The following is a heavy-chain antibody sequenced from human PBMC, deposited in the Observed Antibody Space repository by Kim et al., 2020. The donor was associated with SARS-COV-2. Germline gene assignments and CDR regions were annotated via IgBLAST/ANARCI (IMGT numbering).Heavy chain of an antibody. V-gene: IGHV4-30-2*01. CDR2: IYYSGST. CDR1: VGSISSGGYS. CDR3: AGQTGGSGSYYKYYYY. D-gene: IGHD3-10*01. J-gene: IGHJ6*01. Sequence: SETLSLTCAVSVGSISSGGYSWSWIRQPPGKGLEWIGYIYYSGSTYYNPSLKSRVTISVDRSKNQFSLKLSSVTAADTAVYYCAGQTGGSGSYYKYYYY.